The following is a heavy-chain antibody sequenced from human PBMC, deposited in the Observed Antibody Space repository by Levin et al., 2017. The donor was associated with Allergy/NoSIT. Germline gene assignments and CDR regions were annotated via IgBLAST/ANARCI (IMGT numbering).Heavy chain of an antibody. CDR3: AKRDCTGTNCALFDY. CDR1: GFTFSSYD. V-gene: IGHV3-23*01. D-gene: IGHD2-8*02. CDR2: ISGSGGRT. J-gene: IGHJ4*02. Sequence: GESLKISCAASGFTFSSYDMSWVRQAPGKGLEWVSAISGSGGRTYYTDSVKGRFTISRDNSKNTVYLQMNSLRDEDTAVYYCAKRDCTGTNCALFDYWGQGTLVTVSS.